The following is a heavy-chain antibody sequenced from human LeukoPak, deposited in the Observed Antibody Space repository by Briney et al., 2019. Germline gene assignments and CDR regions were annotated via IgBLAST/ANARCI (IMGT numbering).Heavy chain of an antibody. V-gene: IGHV3-33*01. CDR2: IWYDGSNK. CDR3: ARDSADSGWYRFDY. D-gene: IGHD6-19*01. Sequence: GRSLRLSCAASGFTFSSYGMHWVRQAPGKGLEWVAVIWYDGSNKYYADSVKGRFTISRDNSKNTLYLQMNSLRAEDTAVYYCARDSADSGWYRFDYWGQGTLVTVSS. J-gene: IGHJ4*02. CDR1: GFTFSSYG.